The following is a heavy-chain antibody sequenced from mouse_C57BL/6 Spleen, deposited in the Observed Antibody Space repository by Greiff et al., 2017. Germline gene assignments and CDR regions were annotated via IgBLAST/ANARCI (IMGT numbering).Heavy chain of an antibody. CDR3: TRFGYDPLFAMDY. D-gene: IGHD2-2*01. J-gene: IGHJ4*01. CDR2: IRNKANNHAN. Sequence: EVKLLESGGGLVQPGGSMKLSCAASGFTFSDAWMDWVRQSPEKGLEWVAEIRNKANNHANYYAESVKGRFTISRDDSKSSVYLQMNSLRAEDTCIYYCTRFGYDPLFAMDYWGQGTSVTVSS. CDR1: GFTFSDAW. V-gene: IGHV6-6*01.